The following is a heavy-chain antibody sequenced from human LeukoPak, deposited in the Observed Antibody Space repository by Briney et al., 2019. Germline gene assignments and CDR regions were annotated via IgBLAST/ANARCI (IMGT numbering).Heavy chain of an antibody. J-gene: IGHJ4*02. Sequence: SETLSLTCTVSGASISPHYWTWIRQAPGRGLEWIGYVYYNGLTSYNASLRSRLILSVDTARNQVSLKLTSVTAADTAVYYCTRERSTVTFDYWGQGTLVTVSS. V-gene: IGHV4-59*11. CDR3: TRERSTVTFDY. CDR1: GASISPHY. CDR2: VYYNGLT. D-gene: IGHD4-17*01.